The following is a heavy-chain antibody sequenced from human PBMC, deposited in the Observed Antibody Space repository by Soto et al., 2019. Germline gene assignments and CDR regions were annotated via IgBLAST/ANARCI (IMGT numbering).Heavy chain of an antibody. CDR2: SSAYNGNT. D-gene: IGHD4-17*01. CDR1: DYTFTSHG. CDR3: ARSHWRSDYLEGFDF. Sequence: QVQLVQSGSELKKPGASVRVSCKTFDYTFTSHGIGWVRQAPGQGLEWMGWSSAYNGNTNYAQKFQGRVTLTTDTSTTTAYMDLRSLRSDDTAVYYCARSHWRSDYLEGFDFWGQGTLVTVSS. V-gene: IGHV1-18*01. J-gene: IGHJ4*02.